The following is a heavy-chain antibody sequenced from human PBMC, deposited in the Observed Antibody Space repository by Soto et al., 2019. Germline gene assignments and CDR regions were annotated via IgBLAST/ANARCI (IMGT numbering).Heavy chain of an antibody. D-gene: IGHD6-13*01. V-gene: IGHV4-30-4*01. Sequence: KPSETLSLTCTVSGGSISSGDYYWSWIRQPPGKGLEWIGYIHYSGSTYHNPSLKSRVTISVDTSKNQFSLKLTSVTAADTAVYYCGRAHRDLQLLVHYYYSMDDWGQGTTVTVSS. CDR2: IHYSGST. CDR3: GRAHRDLQLLVHYYYSMDD. CDR1: GGSISSGDYY. J-gene: IGHJ6*02.